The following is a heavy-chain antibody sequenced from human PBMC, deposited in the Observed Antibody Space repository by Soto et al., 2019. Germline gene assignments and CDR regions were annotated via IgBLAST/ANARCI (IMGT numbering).Heavy chain of an antibody. CDR2: ISSSGSTI. J-gene: IGHJ3*02. CDR1: GFTFSDYY. V-gene: IGHV3-11*01. D-gene: IGHD6-19*01. Sequence: QVQLVESGGGLVKPGGSLRLSCAASGFTFSDYYMSWNRHAPGKGLEWVSYISSSGSTIYYADSVKGRFTISRDNAKNLLYLHTNSLRAEDTAVYYCARDRSEWLVERHNAFDIVGQGTMVTVSS. CDR3: ARDRSEWLVERHNAFDI.